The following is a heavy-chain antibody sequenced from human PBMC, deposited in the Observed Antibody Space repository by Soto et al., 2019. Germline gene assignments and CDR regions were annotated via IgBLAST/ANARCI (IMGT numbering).Heavy chain of an antibody. J-gene: IGHJ4*02. CDR1: GGSISSGGYY. D-gene: IGHD3-3*01. CDR2: IYYSGST. Sequence: PSETLSLTCTVSGGSISSGGYYWSWIRQHPGKGLEWIGYIYYSGSTYYNPSLKSRVTISVDTSKNQFSLKLSSVTAADTAVYYCARVGVRVVTTGFDYWGQGTLVTVSS. V-gene: IGHV4-31*03. CDR3: ARVGVRVVTTGFDY.